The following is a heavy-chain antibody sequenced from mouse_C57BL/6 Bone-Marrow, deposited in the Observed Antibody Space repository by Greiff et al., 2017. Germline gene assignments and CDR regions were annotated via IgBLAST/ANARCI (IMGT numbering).Heavy chain of an antibody. V-gene: IGHV5-15*01. CDR1: GFTFSDYG. Sequence: DVKLVESGGGLVQPGGSLKLSCAASGFTFSDYGMAWVRQAPRKGPEWVAFISNLAYSIYYADTVTGRFTISRENAKNTLYLEMSSLRSEDTAMYYCARHYGSFYAMDYWGQGTSVTVSS. D-gene: IGHD1-1*01. CDR3: ARHYGSFYAMDY. J-gene: IGHJ4*01. CDR2: ISNLAYSI.